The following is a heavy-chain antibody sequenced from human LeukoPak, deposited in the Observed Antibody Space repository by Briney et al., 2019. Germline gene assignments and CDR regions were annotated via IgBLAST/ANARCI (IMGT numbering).Heavy chain of an antibody. CDR1: GYTFTSYY. CDR3: ARTYCAEDCSIRYFDY. Sequence: ASVKVSCKASGYTFTSYYMHWVRQAPGQGLEWMGLINPSGSSTSYAQKFQGRLSLTRDMSTSTVYMELSSLTSDDTAVYYCARTYCAEDCSIRYFDYWGQGTLVTVSS. CDR2: INPSGSST. J-gene: IGHJ4*02. D-gene: IGHD2-21*02. V-gene: IGHV1-46*01.